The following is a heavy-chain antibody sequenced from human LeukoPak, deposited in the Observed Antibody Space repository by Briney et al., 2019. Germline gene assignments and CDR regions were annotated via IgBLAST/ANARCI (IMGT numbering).Heavy chain of an antibody. J-gene: IGHJ4*02. CDR3: ARARYSYALNFDY. CDR2: IYYSGST. CDR1: GGSISSYY. D-gene: IGHD5-18*01. V-gene: IGHV4-59*01. Sequence: SETLSLTCTVSGGSISSYYWSWIRQPPGKGLEWIGYIYYSGSTNYNPSLKSRVTISVDTSKNQFSLKLSSVTAADTAVYYCARARYSYALNFDYWGRGTLVTVSS.